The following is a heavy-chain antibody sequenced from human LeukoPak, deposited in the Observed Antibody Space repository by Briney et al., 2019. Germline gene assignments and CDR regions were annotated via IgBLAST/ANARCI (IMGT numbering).Heavy chain of an antibody. J-gene: IGHJ5*02. D-gene: IGHD6-13*01. CDR1: EFTLSSYW. V-gene: IGHV3-7*03. Sequence: GGSLRLSCTAPEFTLSSYWMSWVRQAPGEGLEWVANINQDGKKRYYVDSVKGRFTISRDNAKNSLYLQMNSLTAEDTAMYYCTRDLAAAATWGQGTLVTVSS. CDR3: TRDLAAAAT. CDR2: INQDGKKR.